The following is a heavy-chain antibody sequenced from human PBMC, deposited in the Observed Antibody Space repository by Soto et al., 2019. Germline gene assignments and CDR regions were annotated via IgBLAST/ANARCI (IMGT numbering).Heavy chain of an antibody. CDR2: IYYSGSA. J-gene: IGHJ5*02. CDR1: GGSINSYY. CDR3: ARGVDTAVGLNWFDP. V-gene: IGHV4-59*08. Sequence: QVQLQESGPGLVKPSETLSLTCTVSGGSINSYYWSWIRQPPGKGLEWIGYIYYSGSAIYNPSLKSRVTISLDTSKNQFSLKVNSVTAADTAVYYCARGVDTAVGLNWFDPWGQGTLVTVSS. D-gene: IGHD5-18*01.